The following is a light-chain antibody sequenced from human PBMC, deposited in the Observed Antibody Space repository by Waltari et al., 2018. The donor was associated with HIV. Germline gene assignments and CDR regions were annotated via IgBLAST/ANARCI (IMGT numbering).Light chain of an antibody. CDR3: AAWDDSLDGWV. V-gene: IGLV1-44*01. J-gene: IGLJ3*02. CDR1: SYNFGRNT. Sequence: QTVLTQPPSASGPPGQSVTISCSGSSYNFGRNTVHWYQQFPGTAPKLLIYINMQRPSGVPDRFSGSKSGTSASLAISGLQSEDEAVYYCAAWDDSLDGWVFGGGTNLTVL. CDR2: INM.